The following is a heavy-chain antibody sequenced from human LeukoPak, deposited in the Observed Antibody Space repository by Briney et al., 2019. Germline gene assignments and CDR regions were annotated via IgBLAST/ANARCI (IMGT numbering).Heavy chain of an antibody. V-gene: IGHV4-4*07. D-gene: IGHD2-2*01. J-gene: IGHJ6*03. CDR3: AGVPAAMGYYYYMDV. CDR2: IYTSGST. CDR1: GGSISSYY. Sequence: PSETLSLTCAVSGGSISSYYWSWIRQPAGKGLEWIGRIYTSGSTNYNPSLKSRVTMSVDTSKNQFSLKLSSVTAADTAVYYCAGVPAAMGYYYYMDVWGKGTTVTVSS.